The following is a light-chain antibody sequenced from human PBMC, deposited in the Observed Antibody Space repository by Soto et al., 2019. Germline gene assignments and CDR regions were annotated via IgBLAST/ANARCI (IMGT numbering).Light chain of an antibody. J-gene: IGKJ2*01. CDR2: GAS. V-gene: IGKV3-15*01. CDR1: QSIDTY. Sequence: EIVLTQSPATLSVSPGERATLSCRASQSIDTYLAWYQQKPGQPPRPLIYGASNRATGVPARFSGSGSGTDFTLTISSLQSEDFAVYYCHPYHHWPRGTFGQGTKVEI. CDR3: HPYHHWPRGT.